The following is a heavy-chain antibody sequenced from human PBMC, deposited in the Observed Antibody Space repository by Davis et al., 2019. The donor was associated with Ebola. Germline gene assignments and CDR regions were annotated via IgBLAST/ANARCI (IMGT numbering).Heavy chain of an antibody. Sequence: PGGSLRLSCAASGFTFSNYWMNWVRQAPGKGLEWIGQIKEDGSQQYYPDSLKGRFTISRDNAKNSLYLQMNSLRAEDTAVYYCARDRGWLAHDYWGRGTLVTVSS. D-gene: IGHD3-22*01. CDR2: IKEDGSQQ. V-gene: IGHV3-7*01. J-gene: IGHJ4*02. CDR1: GFTFSNYW. CDR3: ARDRGWLAHDY.